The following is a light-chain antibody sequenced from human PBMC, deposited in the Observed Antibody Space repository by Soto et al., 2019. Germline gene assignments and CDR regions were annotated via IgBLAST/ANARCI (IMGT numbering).Light chain of an antibody. Sequence: DIQMTQSPSSLSASVGDRVTFTCRASQDIYNFLAWYQQKPGKVPKLLIYGASTLQSGVPSRFSGSGSGTDFTLTISILQPEDVATYFCQTYSSALWTFGQGTRVEIK. CDR3: QTYSSALWT. J-gene: IGKJ1*01. V-gene: IGKV1-27*01. CDR2: GAS. CDR1: QDIYNF.